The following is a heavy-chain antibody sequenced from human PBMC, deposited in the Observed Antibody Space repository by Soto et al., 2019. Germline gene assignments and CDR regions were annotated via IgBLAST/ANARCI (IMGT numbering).Heavy chain of an antibody. J-gene: IGHJ4*02. CDR2: TSYNGNDK. CDR3: ARWGTTGGFDL. Sequence: QLQLVESGGGVVQPGTSLRLSCTASGFMFKSYVMHWVRQAPGKGLEWVALTSYNGNDKYYGDSVKGRFTVSRDNSKNTLHLQMASLRPEDTALYYCARWGTTGGFDLWGQGTLVSVSS. D-gene: IGHD4-17*01. V-gene: IGHV3-30*19. CDR1: GFMFKSYV.